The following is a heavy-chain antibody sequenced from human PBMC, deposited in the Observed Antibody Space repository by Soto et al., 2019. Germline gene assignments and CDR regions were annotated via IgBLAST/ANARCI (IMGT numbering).Heavy chain of an antibody. CDR1: GGTFSSYT. CDR3: ARDYDILTGYNPDAFDI. Sequence: ASVKVSCKASGGTFSSYTISWVRQAPGQGLEWMGRIIPILGIANYAQKFQGRVTITADKSTSTAYMELSSLRSEDTAVYYCARDYDILTGYNPDAFDIWGQGTMVTVSS. J-gene: IGHJ3*02. D-gene: IGHD3-9*01. V-gene: IGHV1-69*04. CDR2: IIPILGIA.